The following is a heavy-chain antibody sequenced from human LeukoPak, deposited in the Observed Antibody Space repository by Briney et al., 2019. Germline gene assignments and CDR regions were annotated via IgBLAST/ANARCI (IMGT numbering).Heavy chain of an antibody. V-gene: IGHV1-18*01. CDR3: ARVARNSGWEALYAEYFQH. D-gene: IGHD6-19*01. J-gene: IGHJ1*01. CDR1: GYTFTSYG. Sequence: ASVKVSCKASGYTFTSYGISWVRQAPGQGLEWMGWISAYNGNTNYAQKLQGRVTMTTDTSTSTAYMELRSLRSDDTAVYYCARVARNSGWEALYAEYFQHWGQGTLVTVSS. CDR2: ISAYNGNT.